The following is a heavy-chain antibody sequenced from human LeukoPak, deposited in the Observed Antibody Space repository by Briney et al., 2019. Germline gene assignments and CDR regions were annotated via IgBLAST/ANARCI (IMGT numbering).Heavy chain of an antibody. D-gene: IGHD1-7*01. Sequence: ASVKVSCKASGGTFTGYYMHWVRQAPGQGLEWMGRINPNSGGTNYAQKFQGRVTMTRDTSISTAYMELSRLRSDDTAVYYCAREGGNWNYKFDYWGQGTLVTVSS. CDR1: GGTFTGYY. CDR2: INPNSGGT. J-gene: IGHJ4*02. CDR3: AREGGNWNYKFDY. V-gene: IGHV1-2*06.